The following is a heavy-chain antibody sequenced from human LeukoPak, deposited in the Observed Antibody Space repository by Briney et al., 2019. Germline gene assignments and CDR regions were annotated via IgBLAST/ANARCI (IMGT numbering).Heavy chain of an antibody. D-gene: IGHD5-18*01. CDR1: GGSISSSSYY. Sequence: SETLSLTCTVSGGSISSSSYYWGWIRQPPGTGLEWIGSIYYSGSTYYNPSLKSRVTISVDTSKNQFSLKLSSVTAADTTVYYCARGYSYGLYFDYWGQGTLVTVSS. CDR3: ARGYSYGLYFDY. J-gene: IGHJ4*02. CDR2: IYYSGST. V-gene: IGHV4-39*01.